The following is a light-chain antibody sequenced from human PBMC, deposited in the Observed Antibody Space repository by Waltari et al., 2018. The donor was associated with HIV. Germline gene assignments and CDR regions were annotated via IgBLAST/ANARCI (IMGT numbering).Light chain of an antibody. CDR3: TSLGDTNSIL. Sequence: SALIQPASVSGSPGQSVTISCTRTGTDLGNYVALYQQFAGKAPQLILFKVNSRPSVVSFRFSGFKSGDTSSLTISGLQPEHEATYYCTSLGDTNSILFGGGTLLTVL. V-gene: IGLV2-14*01. CDR1: GTDLGNY. CDR2: KVN. J-gene: IGLJ2*01.